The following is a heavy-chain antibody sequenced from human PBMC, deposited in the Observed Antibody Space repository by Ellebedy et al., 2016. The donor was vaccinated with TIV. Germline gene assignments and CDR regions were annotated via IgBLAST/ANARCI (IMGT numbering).Heavy chain of an antibody. V-gene: IGHV1-69*04. J-gene: IGHJ6*02. CDR2: IIPILGIA. D-gene: IGHD3-3*01. CDR1: GGTFNNSA. Sequence: AASVKVSCKASGGTFNNSAISWVRHAPGQGLDWMGRIIPILGIANYAQDFQGRVTITADRSTSTVFMELSSLTSEDTAVYYCATDGIRYLEWVYKYGLDVWGQGTTVTVSS. CDR3: ATDGIRYLEWVYKYGLDV.